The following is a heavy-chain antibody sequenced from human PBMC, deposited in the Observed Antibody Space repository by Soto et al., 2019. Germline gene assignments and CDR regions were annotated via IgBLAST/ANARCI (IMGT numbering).Heavy chain of an antibody. J-gene: IGHJ6*02. CDR3: ARDQTIVVAGKHRYYYYYGMDV. CDR2: ISYDGSNK. D-gene: IGHD6-19*01. Sequence: QVQLVESGGGVVQPGRSLRLSCAASGFTFSSYAMHWVRQAPGKGLEWVAVISYDGSNKYYADSVKGRFTISRDNSKNTLYLQMNSLRAEDTAVYYCARDQTIVVAGKHRYYYYYGMDVWGQGTTVTVSS. CDR1: GFTFSSYA. V-gene: IGHV3-30-3*01.